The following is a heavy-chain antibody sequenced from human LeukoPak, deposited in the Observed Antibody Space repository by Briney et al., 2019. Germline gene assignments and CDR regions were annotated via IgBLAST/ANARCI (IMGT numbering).Heavy chain of an antibody. Sequence: PGRSLRLSCAASGFTFDDYAMHWVRQAPGKGLEWVSGTSWNSGSIGYADSVKGRFTISRDNAKNSLYLQMNSLRAEDTALYYCAKDDTAMVRAPDYWGQGTLVTVSS. CDR2: TSWNSGSI. CDR1: GFTFDDYA. CDR3: AKDDTAMVRAPDY. D-gene: IGHD5-18*01. V-gene: IGHV3-9*01. J-gene: IGHJ4*02.